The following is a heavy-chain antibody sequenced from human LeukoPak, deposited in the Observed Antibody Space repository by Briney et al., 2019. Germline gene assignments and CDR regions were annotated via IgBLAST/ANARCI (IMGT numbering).Heavy chain of an antibody. CDR1: GFIFSDHY. Sequence: GGSLRLSCAASGFIFSDHYMDWVRQAPGKGLEWVSSISSSGSYIYFADSLKGRFTISRDNAKNSLYLQMNSLRAEDTAVYYCARADTTGGYYFDYWGQGTLVTVSS. J-gene: IGHJ4*02. CDR2: ISSSGSYI. CDR3: ARADTTGGYYFDY. D-gene: IGHD4-17*01. V-gene: IGHV3-21*01.